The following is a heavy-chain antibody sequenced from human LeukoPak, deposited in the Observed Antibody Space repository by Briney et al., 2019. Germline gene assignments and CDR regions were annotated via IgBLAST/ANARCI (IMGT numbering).Heavy chain of an antibody. V-gene: IGHV1-8*01. CDR2: MNPNSGNT. CDR1: GYTFTSYD. Sequence: ASVKVSCKASGYTFTSYDINWVRQATGQGLEWMGWMNPNSGNTGYAQKFQGRVTMTRNTSISTAYMELSSLRSEDTAVYYCAKDWGIAVAGSPPDYYMDVWGKGTTVTISS. J-gene: IGHJ6*03. D-gene: IGHD6-19*01. CDR3: AKDWGIAVAGSPPDYYMDV.